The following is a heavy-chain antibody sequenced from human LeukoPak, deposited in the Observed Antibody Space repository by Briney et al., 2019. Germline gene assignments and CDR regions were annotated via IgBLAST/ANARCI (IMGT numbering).Heavy chain of an antibody. CDR3: ARMYGSGSYLALDY. CDR1: GYTFTCYY. J-gene: IGHJ4*02. D-gene: IGHD3-10*01. CDR2: INPNSGGT. Sequence: ASVKVSCKGSGYTFTCYYMHWVRQAPGQGLEWMGRINPNSGGTNYAQKFQGRVTITRDTSISTAYMELSRLRSDDTAVYYCARMYGSGSYLALDYWGQGTLVTVSS. V-gene: IGHV1-2*06.